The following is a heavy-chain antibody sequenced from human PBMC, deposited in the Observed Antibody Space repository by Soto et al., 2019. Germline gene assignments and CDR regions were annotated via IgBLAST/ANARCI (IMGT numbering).Heavy chain of an antibody. CDR2: IIPIFGTA. Sequence: SVKVSCKASGGTFSSYAISWVRQAPGQGLEWMGGIIPIFGTANYAQKFQGRVTITADESTSTAYMELSSLRSEDTAMYYCARESRYCSGGSCYFLPGIDYWGQGTLVTVSS. CDR3: ARESRYCSGGSCYFLPGIDY. J-gene: IGHJ4*02. CDR1: GGTFSSYA. V-gene: IGHV1-69*13. D-gene: IGHD2-15*01.